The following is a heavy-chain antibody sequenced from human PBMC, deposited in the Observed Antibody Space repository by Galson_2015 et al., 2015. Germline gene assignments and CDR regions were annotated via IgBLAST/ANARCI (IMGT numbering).Heavy chain of an antibody. V-gene: IGHV3-9*01. J-gene: IGHJ6*02. Sequence: SLRLSCAASGFTFDDYAMHWVRQAPGKGLEWVSGVSWNSAGIGYADSVKGRFTISRDNAKNSLYLQMNSLRPEDTALYYCVKERGYDFIHGMDVWGQGTTVTVSS. D-gene: IGHD3-3*01. CDR3: VKERGYDFIHGMDV. CDR2: VSWNSAGI. CDR1: GFTFDDYA.